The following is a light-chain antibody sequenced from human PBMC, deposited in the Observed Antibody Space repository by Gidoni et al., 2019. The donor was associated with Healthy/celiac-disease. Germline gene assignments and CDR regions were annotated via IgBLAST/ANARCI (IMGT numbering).Light chain of an antibody. CDR3: QQFNSYPPT. CDR2: AAS. Sequence: DIQLTQSPSFLSASVGDRVTITCRASQGISSYLAWYQQKPGKAPKLLIYAASTLQSGVPSRFRGSGSGTEFTLTISSLQPEDFATYYCQQFNSYPPTFGQGTKVEIK. CDR1: QGISSY. J-gene: IGKJ1*01. V-gene: IGKV1-9*01.